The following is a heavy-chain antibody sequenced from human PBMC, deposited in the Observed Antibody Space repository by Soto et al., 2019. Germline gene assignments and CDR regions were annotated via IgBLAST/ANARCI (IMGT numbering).Heavy chain of an antibody. J-gene: IGHJ4*02. CDR1: GYSFAGYW. D-gene: IGHD4-17*01. CDR2: IDPSDSQT. CDR3: ARLTDYGDYEYFDY. V-gene: IGHV5-10-1*01. Sequence: PGESLKISCKGSGYSFAGYWITWVRQKPGKGLEWMGRIDPSDSQTYYSPSFRGHVTISATKSITTVFLQWSSLRASDTATYYCARLTDYGDYEYFDYWGQGTPVTVSS.